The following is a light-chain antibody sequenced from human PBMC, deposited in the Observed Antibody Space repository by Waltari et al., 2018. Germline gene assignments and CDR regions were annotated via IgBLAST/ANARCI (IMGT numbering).Light chain of an antibody. V-gene: IGLV2-14*03. Sequence: QSALTQPASVSGSPGQSITISCTGSSSDFPTNNYVSVYQQHPGKAPKLLIYDVSNRPPGVSIRFSGSKSGNTASLTISGLRAEDEADYHCSSYTGGSTSVFGTGTKVTVL. CDR3: SSYTGGSTSV. J-gene: IGLJ1*01. CDR1: SSDFPTNNY. CDR2: DVS.